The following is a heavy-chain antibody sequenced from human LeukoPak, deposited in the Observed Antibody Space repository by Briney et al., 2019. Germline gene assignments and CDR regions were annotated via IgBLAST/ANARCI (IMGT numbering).Heavy chain of an antibody. CDR1: GYSFTSYW. Sequence: RGESLKISCKGSGYSFTSYWIGWVRQMPGKGLEWMAIIYPGDSETIYSPSFQGQVTISVDKSISTAHLQWSSLRASDTAMYYCARHTKYSSPSRVFDYWGPGTLVTVSS. CDR2: IYPGDSET. D-gene: IGHD6-6*01. J-gene: IGHJ4*02. V-gene: IGHV5-51*01. CDR3: ARHTKYSSPSRVFDY.